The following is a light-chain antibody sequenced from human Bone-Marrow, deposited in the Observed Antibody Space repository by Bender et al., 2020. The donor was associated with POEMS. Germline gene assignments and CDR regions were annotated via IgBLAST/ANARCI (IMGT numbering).Light chain of an antibody. CDR3: VLVHGDDRV. Sequence: QAVVTQEPSLTVSPGGTVTLTCGSSTGAVTSGHYAHWFQQKPGQAPRTLIYDTNNKHSWTPARFSGSLLGDKGALTLSGAQPEDEADYYCVLVHGDDRVFGGGTMLTVL. J-gene: IGLJ3*02. CDR1: TGAVTSGHY. V-gene: IGLV7-46*01. CDR2: DTN.